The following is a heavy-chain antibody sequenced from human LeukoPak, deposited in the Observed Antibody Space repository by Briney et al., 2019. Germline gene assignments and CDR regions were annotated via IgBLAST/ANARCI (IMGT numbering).Heavy chain of an antibody. V-gene: IGHV6-1*01. J-gene: IGHJ4*02. CDR3: ARSGDSSGSPPAPYDY. CDR2: TYYRSKWYN. CDR1: GDSVSSNSAA. D-gene: IGHD3-22*01. Sequence: SQTLSLTCAISGDSVSSNSAAWNWIRQSPSRGLEWLGRTYYRSKWYNDYAVSVKSRITINPDTSKNQFSLQLNSVTPEDTAVYYCARSGDSSGSPPAPYDYWGQGTLVTVSS.